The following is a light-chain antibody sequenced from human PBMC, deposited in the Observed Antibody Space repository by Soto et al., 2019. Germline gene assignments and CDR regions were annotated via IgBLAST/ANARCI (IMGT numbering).Light chain of an antibody. CDR3: QQRAFWPPRT. Sequence: IVFTQSSTTPALSPGERAHLHCRARPGVNNFFSLFQQKPGQAPRPLIHDASHKATGNPARFSGSGSWTDFTLTISNLEPEDFAVYYCQQRAFWPPRTFGQGTKVEIK. CDR1: PGVNNF. CDR2: DAS. V-gene: IGKV3-11*01. J-gene: IGKJ1*01.